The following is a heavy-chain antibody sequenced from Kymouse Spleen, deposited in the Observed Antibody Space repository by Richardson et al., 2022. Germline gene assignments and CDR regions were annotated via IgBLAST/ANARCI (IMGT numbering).Heavy chain of an antibody. CDR1: GFTFSSYW. Sequence: EVQLVESGGGLVQPGGSLRLSCAASGFTFSSYWMSWVRQAPGKGLEWVANIKQDGSEKYYVDSVKGRFTISRDNAKNSLYLQMNSLRAEDTAVYYCARDPDYDILTGPFDYWGQGTLVTVSS. J-gene: IGHJ4*02. V-gene: IGHV3-7*01. D-gene: IGHD3-9*01. CDR2: IKQDGSEK. CDR3: ARDPDYDILTGPFDY.